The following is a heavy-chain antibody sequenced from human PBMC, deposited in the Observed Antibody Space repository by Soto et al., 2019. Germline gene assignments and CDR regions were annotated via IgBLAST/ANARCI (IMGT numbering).Heavy chain of an antibody. CDR2: ISYDGSNK. CDR1: GFTFSSYG. CDR3: AKTTVTAHESDAFDI. V-gene: IGHV3-30*18. Sequence: PGGSLRLSCAASGFTFSSYGMHWVRQAPGKGLEWVAVISYDGSNKYYADSVKGRFTISRDNSKNTLYLQMNSLRAEDTAVYYCAKTTVTAHESDAFDIWGQGTMVTVSS. J-gene: IGHJ3*02. D-gene: IGHD4-17*01.